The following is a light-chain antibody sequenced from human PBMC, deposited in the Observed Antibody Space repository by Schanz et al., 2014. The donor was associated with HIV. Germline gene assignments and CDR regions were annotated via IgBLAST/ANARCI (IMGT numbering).Light chain of an antibody. CDR3: CSYADGGTYV. J-gene: IGLJ1*01. CDR1: SIDVGGYDY. V-gene: IGLV2-14*03. CDR2: DVS. Sequence: QSALTQPASLSGSPGQSITISCTGTSIDVGGYDYVSWYQQHPDKAPRLIIYDVSNRPSGVPDRFSGFKSGNTASLTISGLQADDEADYYCCSYADGGTYVFGSGTKLTVL.